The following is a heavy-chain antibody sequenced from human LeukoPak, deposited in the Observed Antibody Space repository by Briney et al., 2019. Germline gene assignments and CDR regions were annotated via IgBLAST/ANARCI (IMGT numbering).Heavy chain of an antibody. V-gene: IGHV3-15*01. CDR1: GFTFSNAW. CDR3: TTDGNTYCGGDCFDY. J-gene: IGHJ4*02. D-gene: IGHD2-21*01. Sequence: GGSLRLSCAASGFTFSNAWMSWVRQAPGKGLEWVGRIKSKTDGGTTDYAAPVKGRFNISRDDSKNTLYLQMNSLKTEDTAVYYCTTDGNTYCGGDCFDYWGQGTLVTVSS. CDR2: IKSKTDGGTT.